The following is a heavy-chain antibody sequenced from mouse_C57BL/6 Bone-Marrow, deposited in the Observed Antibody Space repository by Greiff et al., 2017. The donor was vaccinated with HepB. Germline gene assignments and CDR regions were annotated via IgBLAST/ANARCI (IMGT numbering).Heavy chain of an antibody. D-gene: IGHD2-12*01. Sequence: QVQLQQPGAELVKPGASVKLSCKASGYPFTSYWMHWVKQRPGQGLEWIGMIHPNSGSTNYNEKFKSKATLTVDKSSSTAYMQLSSLTSEDSAVYYCARSYYKVIMDYWGQGTSVTVSS. J-gene: IGHJ4*01. V-gene: IGHV1-64*01. CDR3: ARSYYKVIMDY. CDR2: IHPNSGST. CDR1: GYPFTSYW.